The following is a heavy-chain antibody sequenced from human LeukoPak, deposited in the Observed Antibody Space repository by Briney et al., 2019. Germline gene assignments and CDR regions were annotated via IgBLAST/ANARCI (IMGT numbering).Heavy chain of an antibody. CDR2: INHSGST. CDR3: ARALGTQATIIFDY. J-gene: IGHJ4*02. Sequence: PSETLSLTCAVYGGSFSGYYWSWIRQPPGKGLEWIGEINHSGSTNYNPSLKSRVTISVDTSKNQFSLKLSSVTAADTAVYYCARALGTQATIIFDYWGQGTLVTVSS. D-gene: IGHD5-12*01. CDR1: GGSFSGYY. V-gene: IGHV4-34*01.